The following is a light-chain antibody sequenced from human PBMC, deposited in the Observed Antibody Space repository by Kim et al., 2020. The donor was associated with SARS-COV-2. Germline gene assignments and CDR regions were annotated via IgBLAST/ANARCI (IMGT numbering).Light chain of an antibody. CDR2: GAS. CDR1: RSVSRSY. CDR3: HQYGSSPLT. J-gene: IGKJ4*01. Sequence: SPGERATLSCRASRSVSRSYLAWYQQKPGQAPRLLIYGASSRATGIPDRFSGSGSGTDFTLTISRLEPEDFAVFYCHQYGSSPLTFGGGTKVDIK. V-gene: IGKV3-20*01.